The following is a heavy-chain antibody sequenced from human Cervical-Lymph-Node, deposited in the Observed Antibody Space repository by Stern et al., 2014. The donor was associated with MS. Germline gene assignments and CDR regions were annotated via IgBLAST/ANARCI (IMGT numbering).Heavy chain of an antibody. Sequence: VQLVESGPGLVKPSETLSLTCTVSGGSISSSSYYWGWIRQPPGKGLEWTGSIYSRGTTSYNPSLKSRVNISADTSNDQFSLTLPSVTAADTAVYYCARHARAGPTPVDYWGQGTLVTVSS. CDR3: ARHARAGPTPVDY. V-gene: IGHV4-39*01. CDR1: GGSISSSSYY. CDR2: IYSRGTT. J-gene: IGHJ4*02. D-gene: IGHD1-26*01.